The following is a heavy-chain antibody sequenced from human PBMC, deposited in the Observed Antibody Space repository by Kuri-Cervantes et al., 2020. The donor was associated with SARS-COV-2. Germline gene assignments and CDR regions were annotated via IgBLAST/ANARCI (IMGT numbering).Heavy chain of an antibody. V-gene: IGHV3-33*01. D-gene: IGHD5-12*01. CDR2: IWYDGSNK. CDR3: ARVGASFDY. Sequence: GESLKISCAASGFTFSSYGMHWVRQAPGKGPEWVAVIWYDGSNKYYADSVKGRFTISRDNSKNTLYLQMNSLRAEDTAVYYCARVGASFDYWGQGTLVTVSS. J-gene: IGHJ4*02. CDR1: GFTFSSYG.